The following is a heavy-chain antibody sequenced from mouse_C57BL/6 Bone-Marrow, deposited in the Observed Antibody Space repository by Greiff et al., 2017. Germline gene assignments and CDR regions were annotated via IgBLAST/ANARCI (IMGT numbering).Heavy chain of an antibody. CDR1: GFTFSDYY. CDR3: ARHGSYYGGYFDY. V-gene: IGHV5-12*01. CDR2: ISTGGGST. D-gene: IGHD2-1*01. Sequence: EVKVVESGGGLVQPGGSLKLSCAASGFTFSDYYMYWVRQTPEKRLEWVAYISTGGGSTYYPDTVKGRFTISRDNAKNTLYLQRSRLKSEDTAMYYCARHGSYYGGYFDYWGQGTTLTVSS. J-gene: IGHJ2*01.